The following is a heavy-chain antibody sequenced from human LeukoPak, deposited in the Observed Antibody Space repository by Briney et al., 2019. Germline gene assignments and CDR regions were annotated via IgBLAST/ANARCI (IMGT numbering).Heavy chain of an antibody. CDR1: GFTFSSHG. CDR2: IIGSGGST. Sequence: PGGSLRLSCAASGFTFSSHGMNWVRQAPGKGLEWVSGIIGSGGSTYYADSVKGRFTISRGNSKNTLFLQMNSLRADDTAIYYCAKDRRSISFDCWGQGTLVTVSS. J-gene: IGHJ4*02. V-gene: IGHV3-23*01. CDR3: AKDRRSISFDC. D-gene: IGHD2/OR15-2a*01.